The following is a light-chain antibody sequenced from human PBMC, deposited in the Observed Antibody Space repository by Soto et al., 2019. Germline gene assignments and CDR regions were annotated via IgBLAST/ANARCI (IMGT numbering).Light chain of an antibody. J-gene: IGLJ1*01. Sequence: QSVLTQPASVSGSPGQSITISCTGTSRDVGGHNYVSWYQQHPGKAPKLMIYEVSNRPSGVSNRFSGSKSGNTASLTISGLQAEDEADYSCSSYTSTSTYVFGKGTKVTVL. CDR3: SSYTSTSTYV. CDR1: SRDVGGHNY. V-gene: IGLV2-14*01. CDR2: EVS.